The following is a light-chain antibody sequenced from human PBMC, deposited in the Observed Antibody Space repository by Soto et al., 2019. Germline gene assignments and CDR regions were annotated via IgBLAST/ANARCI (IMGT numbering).Light chain of an antibody. CDR2: DAS. Sequence: DIQMTQSPSTLSASVGYIVTITFRASQSISSWLAWYRQKPGKAPKLLIYDASSLESGVPSRFSGSGSGTEFTLTISSLQPDDFATYYCQQYNSYWTFGQGTKVDIK. J-gene: IGKJ1*01. CDR3: QQYNSYWT. CDR1: QSISSW. V-gene: IGKV1-5*01.